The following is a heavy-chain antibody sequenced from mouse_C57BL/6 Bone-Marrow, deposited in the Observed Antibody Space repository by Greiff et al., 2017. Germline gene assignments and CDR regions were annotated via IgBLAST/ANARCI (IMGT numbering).Heavy chain of an antibody. CDR2: IDPSDSYT. CDR1: GYTFTSYW. D-gene: IGHD1-1*02. Sequence: QVQLQQPGAELVMPGASVKLSCKASGYTFTSYWLHWVKQRPGQGLEWIGEIDPSDSYTTYNQKFKGKSTLTVDKSSSTAYMQLSSLTSEDSAVYDCAREVGGGFAYWGQGTLVTVSA. J-gene: IGHJ3*01. V-gene: IGHV1-69*01. CDR3: AREVGGGFAY.